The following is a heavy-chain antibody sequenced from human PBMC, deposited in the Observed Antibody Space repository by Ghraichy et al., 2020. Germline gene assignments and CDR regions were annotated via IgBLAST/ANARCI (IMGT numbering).Heavy chain of an antibody. CDR1: GFSLSNARMG. CDR3: ARIRNCSSTSCSNWFDP. Sequence: SGPTLVKPTETLTLTCTVSGFSLSNARMGVSWIRQPPGKALEWLAHIFSNDEKSYSPSLKSRLTISKDTPKSQVVLTMTNMDPVDTATYYCARIRNCSSTSCSNWFDPWGQGTLVTVSS. CDR2: IFSNDEK. J-gene: IGHJ5*02. V-gene: IGHV2-26*01. D-gene: IGHD2-2*01.